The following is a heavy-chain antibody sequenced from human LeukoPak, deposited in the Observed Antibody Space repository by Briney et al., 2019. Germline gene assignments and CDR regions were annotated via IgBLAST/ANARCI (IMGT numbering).Heavy chain of an antibody. CDR3: ARGLVGYSYGYYDY. D-gene: IGHD5-18*01. CDR2: IIPIFGTA. J-gene: IGHJ4*02. Sequence: SVKVSCKASGGTFSSYAISWVRQAPGQGLEWMGRIIPIFGTANYAQKFQGSVTITTDESTSTAYMELSSLRSEDTAVYYCARGLVGYSYGYYDYWGQGTLVTVSS. V-gene: IGHV1-69*05. CDR1: GGTFSSYA.